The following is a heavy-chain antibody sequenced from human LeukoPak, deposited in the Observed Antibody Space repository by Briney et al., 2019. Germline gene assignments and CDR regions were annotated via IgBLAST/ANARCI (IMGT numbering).Heavy chain of an antibody. J-gene: IGHJ3*02. CDR3: AREIVATIGGAFDI. D-gene: IGHD5-12*01. CDR2: INPHSGGT. CDR1: GYTSRDYY. Sequence: ASVKVSCKASGYTSRDYYLHWVRQAPGHGLEWMRWINPHSGGTHYAQKFQGRVTMTRDTSISTAYMELSSLRSDDTAVYFCAREIVATIGGAFDIWGQGTMVTVSS. V-gene: IGHV1-2*02.